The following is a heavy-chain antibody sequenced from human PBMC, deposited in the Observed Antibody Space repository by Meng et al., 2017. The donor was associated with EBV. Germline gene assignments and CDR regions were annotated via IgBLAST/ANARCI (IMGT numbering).Heavy chain of an antibody. J-gene: IGHJ4*02. Sequence: QRQLQGSGPGLVKPSETLSLTCTVSGGAISSSSYYWGWIRQPPGKGLEWIGSIYYSGSTYYNPSLKSRVTISVDTSKNQFSLKLSSVTAADTAVYYCVGTRTGTPDYWGQGTLVTVSS. D-gene: IGHD1-1*01. CDR3: VGTRTGTPDY. CDR1: GGAISSSSYY. CDR2: IYYSGST. V-gene: IGHV4-39*07.